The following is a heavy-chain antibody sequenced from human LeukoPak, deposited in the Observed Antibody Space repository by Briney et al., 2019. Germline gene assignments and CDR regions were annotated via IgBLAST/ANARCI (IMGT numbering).Heavy chain of an antibody. Sequence: GRSLRLSCAASGFTFDDYGMHWVRQAPRKGLEWVAGISWEGESIGYADSVRGRFTISRDNAKNSLYLQMHSLRAEDTAFYYCARGDSTGFYYAVFEDWGQGTLVTVSS. CDR2: ISWEGESI. V-gene: IGHV3-9*01. D-gene: IGHD3-22*01. CDR1: GFTFDDYG. CDR3: ARGDSTGFYYAVFED. J-gene: IGHJ4*02.